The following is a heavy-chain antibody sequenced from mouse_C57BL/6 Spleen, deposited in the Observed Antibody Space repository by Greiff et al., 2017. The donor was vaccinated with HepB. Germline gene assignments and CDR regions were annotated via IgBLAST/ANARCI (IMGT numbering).Heavy chain of an antibody. CDR2: IHPNSGST. D-gene: IGHD2-5*01. CDR3: ARGSNYDYFDY. Sequence: QVQLQQPGAELVKPGASVKLSCKASGYTFTSYWMHWVKQRPGQGLEWIGMIHPNSGSTNYNEKFKSKATLTVDKSSSIAYMQLSSLTSEDSAVYYCARGSNYDYFDYWGQGTTLTVSS. V-gene: IGHV1-64*01. CDR1: GYTFTSYW. J-gene: IGHJ2*01.